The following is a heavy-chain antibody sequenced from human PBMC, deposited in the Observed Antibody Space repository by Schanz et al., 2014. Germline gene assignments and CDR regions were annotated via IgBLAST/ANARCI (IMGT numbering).Heavy chain of an antibody. J-gene: IGHJ3*02. CDR3: ARKMKLGVYGGKGHDSLDI. Sequence: EVQLVQSGGGLVQPGGSLRLSCAASGFTFSSHWMHWVRQDPGKGLVWVARINSVGSNTDYADSVTGRFTISRDNAKNTLYLQMNTLRAEDPAVYYCARKMKLGVYGGKGHDSLDIWGQGTMXTVSS. CDR1: GFTFSSHW. V-gene: IGHV3-74*01. CDR2: INSVGSNT. D-gene: IGHD4-17*01.